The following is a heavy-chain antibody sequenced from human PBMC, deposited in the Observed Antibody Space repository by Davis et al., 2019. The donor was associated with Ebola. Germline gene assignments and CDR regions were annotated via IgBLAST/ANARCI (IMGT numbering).Heavy chain of an antibody. Sequence: SETLSLTCSVSGGSISSGTYYWGWVRQPPGKGLEWIGAIYYNGRTYYNSSLEGRVPISLDTSKNQFSLKLRSVTAADTAVYFCARLSGLFSSSSGALFVDLWGRGTLVSVSS. V-gene: IGHV4-39*07. CDR3: ARLSGLFSSSSGALFVDL. CDR2: IYYNGRT. D-gene: IGHD6-6*01. J-gene: IGHJ2*01. CDR1: GGSISSGTYY.